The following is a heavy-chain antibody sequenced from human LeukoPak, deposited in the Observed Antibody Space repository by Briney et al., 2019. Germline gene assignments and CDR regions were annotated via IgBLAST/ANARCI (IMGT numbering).Heavy chain of an antibody. CDR1: GFTVSSNY. Sequence: GGSLRLSCAASGFTVSSNYMSWVRQAPGKGLEWVSVIYSGGSTYYADSVKGRFTISRDNSKNTLYLQMNSLRAEDTAVYYCAREVVVPAAIGAYYYGTDVWGQGTTVTVSS. D-gene: IGHD2-2*01. J-gene: IGHJ6*02. CDR3: AREVVVPAAIGAYYYGTDV. V-gene: IGHV3-53*01. CDR2: IYSGGST.